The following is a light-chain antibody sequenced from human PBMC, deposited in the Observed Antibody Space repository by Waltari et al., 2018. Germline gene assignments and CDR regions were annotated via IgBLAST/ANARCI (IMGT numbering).Light chain of an antibody. CDR1: PSISRH. Sequence: VMTQSPATLFVSPGEGATLSCRASPSISRHVAWYHQKSGQAPRLLIFAASARATGIPARFSGSGSGTEFTLTISSLQSEDVGVYYCQQYNNWPPLTFGGGTKVEIK. CDR2: AAS. V-gene: IGKV3D-15*01. J-gene: IGKJ4*01. CDR3: QQYNNWPPLT.